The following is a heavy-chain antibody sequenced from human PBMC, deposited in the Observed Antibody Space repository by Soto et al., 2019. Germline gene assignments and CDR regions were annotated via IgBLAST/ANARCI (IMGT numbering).Heavy chain of an antibody. CDR1: GYTFTGYY. CDR3: AIGPRYSYGPRGGAFDI. J-gene: IGHJ3*02. V-gene: IGHV1-2*04. Sequence: GASVKVSCKASGYTFTGYYMHWVRQAPGQGLEWMGWINPNSGGTNYAQKFQGWVTMTRDTSLSTAYMELSRLRSDDTAVYYCAIGPRYSYGPRGGAFDIWGQETRSPSPQ. D-gene: IGHD5-18*01. CDR2: INPNSGGT.